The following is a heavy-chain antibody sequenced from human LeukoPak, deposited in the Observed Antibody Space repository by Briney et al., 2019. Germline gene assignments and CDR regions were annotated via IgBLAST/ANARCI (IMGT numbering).Heavy chain of an antibody. J-gene: IGHJ4*02. CDR3: ARVETVVVMGDGYFDY. CDR1: GGTFSSYA. CDR2: IIPIFGTA. V-gene: IGHV1-69*05. D-gene: IGHD3-22*01. Sequence: SGKVSCKASGGTFSSYAISWVRQAPGQGLEWMGGIIPIFGTANYAQKFQGRVTITTDESTSTAYMGLSSLRSEGTAVYYCARVETVVVMGDGYFDYWGQGTLVTVSS.